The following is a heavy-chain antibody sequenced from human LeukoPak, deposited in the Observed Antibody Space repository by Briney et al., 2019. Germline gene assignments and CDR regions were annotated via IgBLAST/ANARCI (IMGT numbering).Heavy chain of an antibody. D-gene: IGHD3-10*01. CDR3: AKGVYGSGSYCGMDV. Sequence: GGSLRLSCAASGFTFSGYAMSWVRQAPGKGLEWVSAISGSGGSTYYADSVKGRFTISRDNSKNTLYLQMNSLRAEDTAVYYCAKGVYGSGSYCGMDVWGKGTTVTVSS. CDR1: GFTFSGYA. CDR2: ISGSGGST. J-gene: IGHJ6*04. V-gene: IGHV3-23*01.